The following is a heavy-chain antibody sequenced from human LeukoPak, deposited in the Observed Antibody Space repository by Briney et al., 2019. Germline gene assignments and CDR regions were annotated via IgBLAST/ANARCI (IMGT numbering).Heavy chain of an antibody. Sequence: GGSLRLSCAASGFIFRNFGMSWIRQAPGKGLEWVSHISDVVAHTWYADSVKGRFIISRDNSNNRVLLQMNSLRPEDTALYYCAKDNYGGVYASWGQGTLVTVSS. CDR2: ISDVVAHT. CDR1: GFIFRNFG. J-gene: IGHJ5*02. D-gene: IGHD3-16*01. V-gene: IGHV3-23*01. CDR3: AKDNYGGVYAS.